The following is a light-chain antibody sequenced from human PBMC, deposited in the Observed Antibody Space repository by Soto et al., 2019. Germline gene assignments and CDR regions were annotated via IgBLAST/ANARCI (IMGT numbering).Light chain of an antibody. V-gene: IGKV3-15*01. J-gene: IGKJ1*01. CDR3: QQYNNWPTWT. Sequence: EIVMTQSPATLSVSPGERATLSCRASQSVSNYVAWYQQKPGQAPRLLIYGASTRATGIPARFSGSGSGTEFTLTISSLQSEDFAVYYCQQYNNWPTWTFGQGTKVDIK. CDR2: GAS. CDR1: QSVSNY.